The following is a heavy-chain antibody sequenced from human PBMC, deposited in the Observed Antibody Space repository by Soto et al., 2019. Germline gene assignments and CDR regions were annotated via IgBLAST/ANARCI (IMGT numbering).Heavy chain of an antibody. CDR2: ISAHNGNT. CDR3: SRGRYGDY. CDR1: GYDFNTYV. J-gene: IGHJ4*02. V-gene: IGHV1-18*01. Sequence: QVHLVQSGAEVKKPGASVKVSCKGSGYDFNTYVITWVRQAPGQGLEWMAWISAHNGNTDYAQKLQGRFSVTRDTSTRTAEMELRSLRSDDTAVYYCSRGRYGDYWGQGALVTVSS. D-gene: IGHD1-1*01.